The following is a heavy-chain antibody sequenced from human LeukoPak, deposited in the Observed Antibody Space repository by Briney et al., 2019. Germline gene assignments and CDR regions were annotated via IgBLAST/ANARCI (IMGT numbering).Heavy chain of an antibody. V-gene: IGHV3-66*01. CDR1: GFTVSSNY. J-gene: IGHJ6*03. D-gene: IGHD3-22*01. Sequence: PGGSLRLSCAASGFTVSSNYMSWVRQAPGKGLEWVSVIYSGGSTYYADSVKGRFTISRDNSKNKLYLQMNSLRAEDTAVYYCAREGEYDSSGYYYYYYMDVWGKGTTVTISS. CDR3: AREGEYDSSGYYYYYYMDV. CDR2: IYSGGST.